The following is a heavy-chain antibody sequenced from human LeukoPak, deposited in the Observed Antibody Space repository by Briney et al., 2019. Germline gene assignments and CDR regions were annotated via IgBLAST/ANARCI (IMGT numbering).Heavy chain of an antibody. D-gene: IGHD6-19*01. CDR1: GYSFTNYW. CDR2: IYPGDSDT. Sequence: GESLKIFCKGSGYSFTNYWIGWVRQMPGKGLEWMGIIYPGDSDTRYSPSFQGQVTISADKSISTAYLQWTSLKASDTAMYYCARHPSAAGSNWFDPWGQGTLVTVSS. J-gene: IGHJ5*02. CDR3: ARHPSAAGSNWFDP. V-gene: IGHV5-51*01.